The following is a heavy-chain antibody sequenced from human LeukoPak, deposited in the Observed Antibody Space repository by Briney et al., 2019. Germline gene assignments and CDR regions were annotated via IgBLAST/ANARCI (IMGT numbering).Heavy chain of an antibody. CDR2: ISGSDNYI. J-gene: IGHJ1*01. Sequence: PWGSLRLSCVASGFTFSLYNMNWVRQAPGKGLEWVSSISGSDNYIFYADSVKGRFTISRDNAKNSLFLQMDSLRAEDTAVYYCARDEGLPAEYFQHWGQGTLVTVSS. CDR1: GFTFSLYN. V-gene: IGHV3-21*01. CDR3: ARDEGLPAEYFQH. D-gene: IGHD4-11*01.